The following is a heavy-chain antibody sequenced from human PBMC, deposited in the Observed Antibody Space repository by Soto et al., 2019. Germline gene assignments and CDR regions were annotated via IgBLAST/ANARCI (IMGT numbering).Heavy chain of an antibody. J-gene: IGHJ4*02. Sequence: STLKESGPTLVKPTQTLTLTCTFSGFSLSSSGVCVGWIRQPPGQALEFLALIFCNDDKRYNPSLKSRLTITKDTAKNHVVLTMTNMDPVDTATYYFAHRHGGGFYYFDSWGQGSLVTVSS. CDR2: IFCNDDK. V-gene: IGHV2-5*01. CDR1: GFSLSSSGVC. D-gene: IGHD3-16*01. CDR3: AHRHGGGFYYFDS.